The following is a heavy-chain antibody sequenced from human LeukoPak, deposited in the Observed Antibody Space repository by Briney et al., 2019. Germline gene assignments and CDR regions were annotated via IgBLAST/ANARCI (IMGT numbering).Heavy chain of an antibody. CDR3: ARDWLSTGNDY. CDR2: INPSGGSA. D-gene: IGHD5/OR15-5a*01. J-gene: IGHJ4*02. Sequence: ASVKVSCKASGYTLTSYYMHWVRQAPGQGLEWMGIINPSGGSASYAQKFQGRVTMTRDTSTSTVYMELSSLRSEDTAVYYCARDWLSTGNDYWGQGTLVTVSS. V-gene: IGHV1-46*01. CDR1: GYTLTSYY.